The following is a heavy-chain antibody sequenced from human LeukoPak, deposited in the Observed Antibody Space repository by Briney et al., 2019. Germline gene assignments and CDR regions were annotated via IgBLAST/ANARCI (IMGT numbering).Heavy chain of an antibody. CDR1: GGSISRYY. D-gene: IGHD6-19*01. J-gene: IGHJ3*02. CDR3: AREKLNPRYSSDLDAFDI. V-gene: IGHV4-59*01. Sequence: PSETLFLTCTVSGGSISRYYWSWIRQPPGKGLEWIGYIHDSGSTNYDPSLKSRFIISVDTSKNQFSLKLSSVIAADTAVYYCAREKLNPRYSSDLDAFDIWGQGTMVTVSS. CDR2: IHDSGST.